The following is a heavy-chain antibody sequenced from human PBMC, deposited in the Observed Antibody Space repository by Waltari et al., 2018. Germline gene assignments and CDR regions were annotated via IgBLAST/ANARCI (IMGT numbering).Heavy chain of an antibody. V-gene: IGHV1-58*01. CDR2: IVVGSGNT. Sequence: QMQLVQSGPEVKKPGTSVKVSCKASGFTFTSSSVQWVRQARGQRLEWIGWIVVGSGNTNDAQKFQERVTITRDMSTSTAYMELSSLRSEDTAVYYCAAHYYDSSGYLFDYWGQGTLVTVSS. D-gene: IGHD3-22*01. CDR1: GFTFTSSS. J-gene: IGHJ4*02. CDR3: AAHYYDSSGYLFDY.